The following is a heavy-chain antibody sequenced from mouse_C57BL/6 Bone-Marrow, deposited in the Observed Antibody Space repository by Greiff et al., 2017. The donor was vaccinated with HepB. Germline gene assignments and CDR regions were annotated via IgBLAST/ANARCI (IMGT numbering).Heavy chain of an antibody. Sequence: DVMLVESGGDLVKPGGSLKLSCAASGFTFSSYGMSWVRQTPDKRLEWVATISSGGSYTYYPDSVKGRFTISRDNAKNTLYLQMSSLKSEDTAMYYCARHETDWGQGTTLTVSS. J-gene: IGHJ2*01. CDR2: ISSGGSYT. CDR1: GFTFSSYG. V-gene: IGHV5-6*02. CDR3: ARHETD.